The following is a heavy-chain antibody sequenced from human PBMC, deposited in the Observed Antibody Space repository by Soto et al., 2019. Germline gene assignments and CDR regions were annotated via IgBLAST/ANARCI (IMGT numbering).Heavy chain of an antibody. J-gene: IGHJ4*02. Sequence: QVQLVESGGGVVQPGRSLRLSCAASGFTFSSYGMHWVRQAPGKGLEWVAVIWYDGSNKYYADSVKGRFTISRDNSKNTLYLQMNSLRAEDTAVYYCARDLSSGWGNDYWGQGTLVTVSS. D-gene: IGHD6-19*01. CDR2: IWYDGSNK. CDR3: ARDLSSGWGNDY. CDR1: GFTFSSYG. V-gene: IGHV3-33*01.